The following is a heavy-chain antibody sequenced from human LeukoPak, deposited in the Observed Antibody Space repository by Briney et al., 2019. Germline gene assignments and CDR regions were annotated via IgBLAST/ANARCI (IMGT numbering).Heavy chain of an antibody. J-gene: IGHJ4*02. CDR1: GFTFRSYN. V-gene: IGHV3-21*01. CDR3: ARGPTTVTSDY. Sequence: GGALRLSCAASGFTFRSYNMNWVRQAPGKGLEWVSSISSSGSYIYYADSVKGRFTISRDNAKNSLCLQMSSLRAEDTAVYYCARGPTTVTSDYWGQGTLVTVSS. CDR2: ISSSGSYI. D-gene: IGHD4-17*01.